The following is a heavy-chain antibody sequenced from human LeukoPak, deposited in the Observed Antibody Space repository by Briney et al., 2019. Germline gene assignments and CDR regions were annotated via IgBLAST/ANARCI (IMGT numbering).Heavy chain of an antibody. CDR3: ARALPPTVAGPFDY. D-gene: IGHD6-19*01. CDR2: IYYSGNT. Sequence: SGTLSLTCSVSGGSISRSIYHWGWIRQPPGKGLEWIGSIYYSGNTDFNPSLQNRVTISVDTSKNHFSLKLTSVTAADAAVYYCARALPPTVAGPFDYWGQGTLVTVSS. CDR1: GGSISRSIYH. J-gene: IGHJ4*02. V-gene: IGHV4-39*07.